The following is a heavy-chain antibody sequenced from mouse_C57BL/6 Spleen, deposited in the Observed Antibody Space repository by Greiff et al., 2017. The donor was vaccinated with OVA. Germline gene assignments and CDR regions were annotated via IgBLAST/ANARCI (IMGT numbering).Heavy chain of an antibody. V-gene: IGHV1-26*01. J-gene: IGHJ2*01. CDR3: ARPTTGY. Sequence: LQLQPSGPELVKPGASVKISCKASGYTFTDYYMNWVKQSHGKSLEWIGDINPNNGGTSYNQKFKGKATLTVDKSSSTAYMELRSLTSEDSAVYYCARPTTGYWGQGTTLTVSS. CDR1: GYTFTDYY. D-gene: IGHD2-10*01. CDR2: INPNNGGT.